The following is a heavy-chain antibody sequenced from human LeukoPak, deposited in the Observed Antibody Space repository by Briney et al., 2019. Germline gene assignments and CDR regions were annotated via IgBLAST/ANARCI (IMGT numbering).Heavy chain of an antibody. CDR2: FDPEDGET. V-gene: IGHV1-24*01. J-gene: IGHJ6*03. CDR1: GYTLTELS. Sequence: APVKVSCKVSGYTLTELSMHWVRQAPGKGLEWMGGFDPEDGETIYAQKFQGRVTMTEDTSTDTAYMELSSLRSEDTAVYYCATIYNSGSYYYYMDVWGKGTTVTVSS. CDR3: ATIYNSGSYYYYMDV. D-gene: IGHD1-26*01.